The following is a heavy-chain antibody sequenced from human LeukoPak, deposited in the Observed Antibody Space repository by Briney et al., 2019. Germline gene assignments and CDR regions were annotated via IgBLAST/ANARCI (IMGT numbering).Heavy chain of an antibody. CDR1: GGSISSGSYS. CDR2: IYHSGST. D-gene: IGHD2-2*01. J-gene: IGHJ6*04. Sequence: SETLSLTCAVSGGSISSGSYSWSWIRQPPGKGLEWIGYIYHSGSTYYNPSLKSRVTISVDRSKNQFSLKLSSVIAADTAVYYCARGAYCSSTSCYPYYYYGMDVWGKGTTVTVSS. CDR3: ARGAYCSSTSCYPYYYYGMDV. V-gene: IGHV4-30-2*01.